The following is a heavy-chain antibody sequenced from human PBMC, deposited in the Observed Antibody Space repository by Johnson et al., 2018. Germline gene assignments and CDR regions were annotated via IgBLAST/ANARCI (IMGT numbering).Heavy chain of an antibody. CDR3: AKDRLWAGGYSAIGDAFEI. Sequence: QVQLVESGGGVVQXGRSXRLXCAASGFTFSSYGMHWVRQAPGKGLEWVAVISYDGSNKYYADSVKGRFTISSDNSKNTLYLQMNSLRSEDTAVYYYAKDRLWAGGYSAIGDAFEIWGQGTMVTVSS. D-gene: IGHD5-18*01. V-gene: IGHV3-30*18. CDR1: GFTFSSYG. CDR2: ISYDGSNK. J-gene: IGHJ3*02.